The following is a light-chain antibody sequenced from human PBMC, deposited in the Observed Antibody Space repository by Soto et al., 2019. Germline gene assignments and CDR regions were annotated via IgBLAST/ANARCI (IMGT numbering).Light chain of an antibody. J-gene: IGKJ1*01. V-gene: IGKV3-15*01. CDR2: GAS. Sequence: EIVMTQSPATLSVSPGERVTLSCRASQSVSSNLAWYQQKPGQAPRLLIHGASTRATGFPARFSGSGSGTDFTLTISSLQSEDFAVYYCQQYNNWPWTFGQGTKVDI. CDR1: QSVSSN. CDR3: QQYNNWPWT.